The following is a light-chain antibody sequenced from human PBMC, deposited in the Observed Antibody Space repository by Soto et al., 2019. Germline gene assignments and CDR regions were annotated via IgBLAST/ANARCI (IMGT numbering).Light chain of an antibody. CDR2: DVS. CDR3: TSYATGGTHV. Sequence: QSALTQPASVSGSPGQSITLSCTGTNSDIGGYNIVSWYQQHPGKALKLMIYDVSIRPSGVSDRFSGSKSANTASLTISGLQPEDEADYYCTSYATGGTHVFGTGTKVTVL. CDR1: NSDIGGYNI. J-gene: IGLJ1*01. V-gene: IGLV2-14*01.